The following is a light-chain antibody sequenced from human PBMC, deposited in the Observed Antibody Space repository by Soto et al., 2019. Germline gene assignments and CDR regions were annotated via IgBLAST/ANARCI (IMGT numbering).Light chain of an antibody. V-gene: IGKV3-20*01. CDR3: QYDGSLSWT. Sequence: EIVLTQSPGTLSLSPLERATLFFMASESVGSDYLAWYQQTPDHARLIIIVGACGRATVIPKRFSGSWSRTDFTPIISMVAPEVFAEYCWQYDGSLSWTFGQGTKVDIK. J-gene: IGKJ1*01. CDR2: GAC. CDR1: ESVGSDY.